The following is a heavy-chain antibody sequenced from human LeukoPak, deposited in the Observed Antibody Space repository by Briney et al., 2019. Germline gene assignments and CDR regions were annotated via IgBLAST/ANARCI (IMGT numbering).Heavy chain of an antibody. V-gene: IGHV4-61*02. Sequence: PSQTLSLTCTVSGGSISSGSYYWSWIRQPAGKGLEWIGSIYYSGSTYYNPSLKSRVTISVDTSKNQFSLKLSSVTAADTAVYYCARLGESGWFGESPFDYWGQGTLVTVSS. D-gene: IGHD3-10*01. CDR2: IYYSGST. CDR3: ARLGESGWFGESPFDY. J-gene: IGHJ4*02. CDR1: GGSISSGSYY.